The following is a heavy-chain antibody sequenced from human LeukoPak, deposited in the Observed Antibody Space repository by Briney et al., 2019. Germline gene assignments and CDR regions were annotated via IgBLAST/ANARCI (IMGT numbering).Heavy chain of an antibody. V-gene: IGHV4-30-2*01. J-gene: IGHJ4*02. CDR2: IYHSGST. D-gene: IGHD3-10*01. Sequence: SETLSLTCTVSGGSISSGGYYWSWIRQPPGKGLEWIGYIYHSGSTYYNPSLKSRVTISVDTSKNQFSLKLSSVTAADTAVYYCARLGGYYYGSGSSPSDFDYWGQGTLVTVSS. CDR1: GGSISSGGYY. CDR3: ARLGGYYYGSGSSPSDFDY.